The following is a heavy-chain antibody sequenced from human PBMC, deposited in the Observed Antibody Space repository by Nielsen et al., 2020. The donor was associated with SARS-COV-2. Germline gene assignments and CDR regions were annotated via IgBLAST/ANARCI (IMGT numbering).Heavy chain of an antibody. CDR3: AREGDTYGVRNFDY. J-gene: IGHJ4*02. V-gene: IGHV3-21*04. D-gene: IGHD5-18*01. CDR2: ISATSFNI. Sequence: GESLKISCAASGSTFSDYAMAWVRQAPGKGLEWVSFISATSFNIYYADSVKGRFTISRDNVKNTLHLQMNSLRVEDTAMYYCAREGDTYGVRNFDYWGQGIMVTVSS. CDR1: GSTFSDYA.